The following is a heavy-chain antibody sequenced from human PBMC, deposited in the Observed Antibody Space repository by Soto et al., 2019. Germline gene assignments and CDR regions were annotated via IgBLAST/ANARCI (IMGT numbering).Heavy chain of an antibody. CDR1: GFTFSSYG. J-gene: IGHJ6*02. Sequence: GGSLRLSCAASGFTFSSYGMHWVRQAPGKGLEWVAVISYDGSNKYYADSVKGRFTISRDNSKNTLYLQMNSLRAEDTAVYYYAKDRVYYYYYGMDVWGQGTTVTVSS. V-gene: IGHV3-30*18. CDR2: ISYDGSNK. CDR3: AKDRVYYYYYGMDV.